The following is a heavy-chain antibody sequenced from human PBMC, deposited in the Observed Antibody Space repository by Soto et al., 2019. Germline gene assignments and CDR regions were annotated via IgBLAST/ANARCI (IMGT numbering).Heavy chain of an antibody. CDR1: GGSISSSSYY. J-gene: IGHJ6*02. D-gene: IGHD2-2*01. Sequence: SETLSLTCTASGGSISSSSYYWGWIRQPPGKGLEWIGTIYYSGNTYYNPSLRSRVTISVDTSKNEFSLKLSSVTAADTAVYYCARLSLVVRFYYYYGMDVWGQGTTVTVSS. V-gene: IGHV4-39*01. CDR3: ARLSLVVRFYYYYGMDV. CDR2: IYYSGNT.